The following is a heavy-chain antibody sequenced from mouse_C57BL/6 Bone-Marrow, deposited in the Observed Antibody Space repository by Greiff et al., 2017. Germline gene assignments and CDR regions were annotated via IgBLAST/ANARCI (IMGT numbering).Heavy chain of an antibody. CDR3: ARDAALGSFDY. Sequence: EVQVVESGGGLVQSGRSLRLSCATSGFTFSDFYMEWVRQAPGKGLEWIAASRNKANDYTTEYSASVKGRFIVSRDTSQSILYLQMNALRAEDTAIYYCARDAALGSFDYWGQGTTLTVSS. V-gene: IGHV7-1*01. D-gene: IGHD1-1*01. J-gene: IGHJ2*01. CDR2: SRNKANDYTT. CDR1: GFTFSDFY.